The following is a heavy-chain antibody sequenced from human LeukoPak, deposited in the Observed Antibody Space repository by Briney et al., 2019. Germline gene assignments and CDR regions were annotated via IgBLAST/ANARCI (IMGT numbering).Heavy chain of an antibody. J-gene: IGHJ4*02. CDR1: GYTLTELS. V-gene: IGHV1-24*01. D-gene: IGHD3-3*01. CDR2: FDPEDGET. CDR3: ATATVLRFLEWLFDY. Sequence: ASVTLSCKVSGYTLTELSMHWVRQAPGKGLEWMGGFDPEDGETIYAQKFQGRVTMTEDTSTDTAYMELSSLRSEDTAVYYCATATVLRFLEWLFDYWGQGTLVTVSS.